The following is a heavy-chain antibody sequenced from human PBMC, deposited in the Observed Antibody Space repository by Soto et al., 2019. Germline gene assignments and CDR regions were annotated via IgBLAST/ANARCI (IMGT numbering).Heavy chain of an antibody. V-gene: IGHV4-34*02. CDR3: ARGEPRPMDWLLLAECFES. J-gene: IGHJ5*01. CDR2: SDHPGRS. Sequence: QVQLQQWGAGLVKPSETLSLTCAVRGGSFSDKHWTWVLQAQGTGLEWIGESDHPGRSPSNPSLRGRVTISLDSSKNQFSLRLLAVTAADTAVYFCARGEPRPMDWLLLAECFESWGEGTLVTVSS. D-gene: IGHD3-9*01. CDR1: GGSFSDKH.